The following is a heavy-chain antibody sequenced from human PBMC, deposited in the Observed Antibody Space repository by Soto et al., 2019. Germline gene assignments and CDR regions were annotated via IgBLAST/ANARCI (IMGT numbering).Heavy chain of an antibody. D-gene: IGHD6-13*01. CDR2: IIPIFGTA. V-gene: IGHV1-69*06. Sequence: SVKVSCKASGGTFSSYAISWVRQAPGQGLEWMGGIIPIFGTANYAQKFQGRVTITADKSTSTAYMELSSLRSEDTAVYYCARARHGSRIAAAGTEEYYFDYWGQGTLVTVSS. CDR3: ARARHGSRIAAAGTEEYYFDY. CDR1: GGTFSSYA. J-gene: IGHJ4*02.